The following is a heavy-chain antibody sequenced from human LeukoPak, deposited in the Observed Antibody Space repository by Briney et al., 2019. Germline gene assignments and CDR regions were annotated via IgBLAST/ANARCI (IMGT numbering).Heavy chain of an antibody. Sequence: PGGSLTLSCAASGFTFSGYSLNWVRQAPGKGLEWVSSIDTTSSSIHYADSVKGRFTISRDNAKHSLYLQMNNLRVEDTAVYFCASGHGSGTYFLAGTLDYWGRGTLVTVSS. J-gene: IGHJ4*02. CDR2: IDTTSSSI. V-gene: IGHV3-21*01. CDR3: ASGHGSGTYFLAGTLDY. D-gene: IGHD3-10*01. CDR1: GFTFSGYS.